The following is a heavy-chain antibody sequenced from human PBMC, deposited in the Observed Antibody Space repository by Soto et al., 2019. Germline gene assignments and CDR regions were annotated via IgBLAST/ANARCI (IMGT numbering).Heavy chain of an antibody. CDR2: INHSGST. CDR1: GGSFSGFY. Sequence: SETLPLTYAVYGGSFSGFYWSGIRQPPGKGLEWIGEINHSGSTNYNPSLKSRVTISVDTSKNQFSLKLSSVTAADTAVYYCARVRYRRGSIEDYYYYGMDVWGQGTTVTVSS. D-gene: IGHD5-18*01. CDR3: ARVRYRRGSIEDYYYYGMDV. V-gene: IGHV4-34*01. J-gene: IGHJ6*02.